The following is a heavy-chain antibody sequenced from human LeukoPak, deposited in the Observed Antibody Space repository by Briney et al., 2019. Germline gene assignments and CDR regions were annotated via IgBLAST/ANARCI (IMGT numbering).Heavy chain of an antibody. CDR3: ARGPLYGGHDY. CDR2: IYYSGST. J-gene: IGHJ4*02. Sequence: PSETLSLTCTVSGGSISSSSYYWGWIRQPPGKGLEWIGSIYYSGSTNYNPSLKSRVTISVDTSKNQFSLKLSSVTAADTAVYYCARGPLYGGHDYWGQGTLVTVSS. V-gene: IGHV4-39*07. D-gene: IGHD4-23*01. CDR1: GGSISSSSYY.